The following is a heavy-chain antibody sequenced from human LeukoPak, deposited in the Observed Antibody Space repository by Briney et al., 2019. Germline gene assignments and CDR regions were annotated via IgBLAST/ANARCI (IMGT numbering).Heavy chain of an antibody. CDR3: ARGRVRSHRTAPEY. CDR1: GFTFSDYA. D-gene: IGHD1-1*01. J-gene: IGHJ4*02. V-gene: IGHV3-30*03. Sequence: GGSLRLPCTAFGFTFSDYAMHWVRQAPGKGLEWVAVISDDGRNKYYADSVKGRFTISRDNSKNTLSLQMNSLRDEDTAIYYCARGRVRSHRTAPEYWGQGTLVTVSS. CDR2: ISDDGRNK.